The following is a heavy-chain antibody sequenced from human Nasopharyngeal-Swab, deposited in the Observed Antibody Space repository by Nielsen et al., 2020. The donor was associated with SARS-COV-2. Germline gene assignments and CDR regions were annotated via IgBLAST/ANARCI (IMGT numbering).Heavy chain of an antibody. CDR1: GYTLTELS. J-gene: IGHJ6*02. CDR2: FDPEDGET. V-gene: IGHV1-24*01. D-gene: IGHD6-19*01. CDR3: ATGAAVAGTPISYYYYYGMDV. Sequence: ASVKVSCKVSGYTLTELSMHWVRQAPGNGLEWMGGFDPEDGETIYAQKFQGRVTMTEDTSTDTAYMELSSLGSEDTAVYYCATGAAVAGTPISYYYYYGMDVWGQGTTVTVSS.